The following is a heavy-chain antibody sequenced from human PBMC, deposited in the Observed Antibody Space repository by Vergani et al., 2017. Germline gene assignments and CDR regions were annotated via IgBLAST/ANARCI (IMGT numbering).Heavy chain of an antibody. D-gene: IGHD3-22*01. CDR2: IYCNDDK. Sequence: QITLKESGPTLVKPTQTLTLTCTFSGFSLSTSGVGVGWISQPPGKALEWLALIYCNDDKRYSPSLKSRLTITKDTSKNQVVLTMTNMDPVDTATYYCAHRRYDSSGYYYGDYFDYWGQGTLVTVSS. CDR3: AHRRYDSSGYYYGDYFDY. J-gene: IGHJ4*02. V-gene: IGHV2-5*01. CDR1: GFSLSTSGVG.